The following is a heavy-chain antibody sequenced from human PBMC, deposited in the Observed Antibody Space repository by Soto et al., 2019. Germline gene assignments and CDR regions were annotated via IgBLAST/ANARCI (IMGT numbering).Heavy chain of an antibody. J-gene: IGHJ3*02. CDR1: GVTLSSYG. Sequence: YRIRSCTGAGVTLSSYGTHLDRPAPGKGLEWVALISLDGSKEYYADSVKGRFPISRDNSKNTLYLQMNSLRGEDTAVYYCAKDRAVAGRSGAFDIWGQGTMVTFSS. D-gene: IGHD6-19*01. CDR2: ISLDGSKE. V-gene: IGHV3-30*18. CDR3: AKDRAVAGRSGAFDI.